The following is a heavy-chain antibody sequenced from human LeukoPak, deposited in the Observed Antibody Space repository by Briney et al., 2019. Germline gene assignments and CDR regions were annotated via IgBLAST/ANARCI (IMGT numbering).Heavy chain of an antibody. CDR2: IYYSGST. V-gene: IGHV4-59*01. CDR3: ARETSQKGAHYMDV. D-gene: IGHD3-16*01. Sequence: SETLSLTCTVSGGSISSYYWSWIRQPPGKGLEWIGYIYYSGSTNYNPSLKSRVTTSVDTSTKQILLKLNSVTVSDTAVYYCARETSQKGAHYMDVWGKGTTVTISS. CDR1: GGSISSYY. J-gene: IGHJ6*03.